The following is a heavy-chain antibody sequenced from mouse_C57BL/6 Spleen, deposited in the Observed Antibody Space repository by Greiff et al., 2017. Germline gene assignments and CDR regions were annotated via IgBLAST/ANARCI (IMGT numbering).Heavy chain of an antibody. CDR3: AREEAVGAPYYYAMDY. V-gene: IGHV1-39*01. D-gene: IGHD1-1*01. J-gene: IGHJ4*01. CDR2: INPNYGTT. CDR1: GYSFTDYN. Sequence: VQLKESGPELVKPGASVKISCKASGYSFTDYNMNWVKQSNGKSLEWIGVINPNYGTTSYNQKFKGKATLTVDQSSSTAYMQLNSLTSEDSAVYYCAREEAVGAPYYYAMDYWGQGTSVTVSS.